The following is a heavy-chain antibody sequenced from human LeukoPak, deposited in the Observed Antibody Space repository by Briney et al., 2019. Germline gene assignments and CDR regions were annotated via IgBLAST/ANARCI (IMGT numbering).Heavy chain of an antibody. V-gene: IGHV3-7*01. CDR2: IKQDGSEK. J-gene: IGHJ4*02. Sequence: GSLRLSCAASGFTFSSYWMSWVRQAPGKGLEWVANIKQDGSEKNYVDSVKGRFTISRDNAKNSLYLQMNSLRAEDTAVYYCASRRSGSNQFDYWGQGTLVTVSS. CDR3: ASRRSGSNQFDY. CDR1: GFTFSSYW. D-gene: IGHD1-26*01.